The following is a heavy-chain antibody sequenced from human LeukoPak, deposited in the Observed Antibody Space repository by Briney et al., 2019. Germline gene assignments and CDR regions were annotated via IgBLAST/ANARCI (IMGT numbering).Heavy chain of an antibody. CDR2: IYSGGST. V-gene: IGHV3-53*01. CDR3: ASSPTVTTLRYYYYYMDV. J-gene: IGHJ6*03. CDR1: GFTVSSNY. Sequence: PGGSLRLSCAASGFTVSSNYMSWVRQAPGKGLEWVSVIYSGGSTYYADSVKGRFTISRDNSKNTLYLQMNSLRAEDTAVYYCASSPTVTTLRYYYYYMDVWGKGTTVTVSS. D-gene: IGHD4-17*01.